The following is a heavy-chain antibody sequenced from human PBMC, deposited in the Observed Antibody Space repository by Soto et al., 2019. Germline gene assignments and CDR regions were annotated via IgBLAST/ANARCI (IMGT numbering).Heavy chain of an antibody. Sequence: TSETLSLTCAVYGGSLSGCYWSWIRQPPGKGLEWIGEINHSGSTNYNPSLKSRVTISVDRSKNQFSLKLSSVTAADTAVYYCARLFGGDIDYWGQGTLVTVSS. CDR2: INHSGST. CDR3: ARLFGGDIDY. D-gene: IGHD2-21*02. CDR1: GGSLSGCY. V-gene: IGHV4-34*01. J-gene: IGHJ4*02.